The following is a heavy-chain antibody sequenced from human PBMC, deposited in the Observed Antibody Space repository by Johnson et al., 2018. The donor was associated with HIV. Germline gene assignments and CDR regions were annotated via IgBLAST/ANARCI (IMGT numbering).Heavy chain of an antibody. V-gene: IGHV3-30*14. D-gene: IGHD2-15*01. CDR2: IYSGGST. CDR1: GFTFSSYT. CDR3: ARDVRMDKAFDI. Sequence: QMQLVESGGGVVQPGRSLRLSCAASGFTFSSYTMHWVRQAPGKGLEWVAVIYSGGSTYYADSVKGRFTISRDNSKNTLYLQMNSLRAEDTAVYYCARDVRMDKAFDIWGQGTMVTVSS. J-gene: IGHJ3*02.